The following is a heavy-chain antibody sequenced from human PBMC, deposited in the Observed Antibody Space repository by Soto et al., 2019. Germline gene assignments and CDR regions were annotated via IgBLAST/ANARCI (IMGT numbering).Heavy chain of an antibody. CDR1: GGSISSGGYY. D-gene: IGHD5-12*01. J-gene: IGHJ4*02. CDR3: ARVTLEMATRGALEY. Sequence: PSETLSLTCTVSGGSISSGGYYWSWIRQHPGKGLEWIGYIYYSGSTYYNPSLKSRVTISVDTSKNQFSLKLSSVTAADTAVYYCARVTLEMATRGALEYWGQGTLVTVS. CDR2: IYYSGST. V-gene: IGHV4-31*03.